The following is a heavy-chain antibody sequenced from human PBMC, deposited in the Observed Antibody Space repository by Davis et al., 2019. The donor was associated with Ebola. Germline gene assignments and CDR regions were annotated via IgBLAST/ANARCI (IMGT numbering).Heavy chain of an antibody. J-gene: IGHJ4*02. D-gene: IGHD3-3*01. CDR2: IKSNFYGGTT. Sequence: GGSLRLSCVASGFTSSTYWMHWVRQAPGKGLEWVGRIKSNFYGGTTDYAAPVKGRFTISRDDSQNMLYLQMNSLKTEDTAVYYCTTDGNYDYWSGYFIPSDFWGQGTLVTVSS. V-gene: IGHV3-15*07. CDR1: GFTSSTYW. CDR3: TTDGNYDYWSGYFIPSDF.